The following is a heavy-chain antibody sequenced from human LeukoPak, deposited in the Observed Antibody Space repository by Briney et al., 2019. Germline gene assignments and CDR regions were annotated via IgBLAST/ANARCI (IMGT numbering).Heavy chain of an antibody. Sequence: GGSLRLSCAASGFTFSSYGMHWVRQAPGKGLEWVAFIRYDGSNKYYADSVKGRFTISRDNSENTLYLQMNSLRAEDTAVYYCAKDIHCSGGSCYSSAFDYWGQGTLVTVSS. J-gene: IGHJ4*02. CDR3: AKDIHCSGGSCYSSAFDY. CDR2: IRYDGSNK. CDR1: GFTFSSYG. V-gene: IGHV3-30*02. D-gene: IGHD2-15*01.